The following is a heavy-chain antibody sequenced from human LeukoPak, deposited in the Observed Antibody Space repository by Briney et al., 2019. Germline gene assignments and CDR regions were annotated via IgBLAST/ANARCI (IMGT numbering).Heavy chain of an antibody. CDR3: ARSTVVVVTASTHFDY. CDR2: INPNSGGT. V-gene: IGHV1-2*02. CDR1: GYTFTGYY. Sequence: GASVKVSCKASGYTFTGYYMHWVRQAPGQGLEWMGWINPNSGGTNYARNFQGRVTMTRDTSISTAYMELSRLTSDDTAVYYCARSTVVVVTASTHFDYWGQGTLVAVSS. D-gene: IGHD2-15*01. J-gene: IGHJ4*02.